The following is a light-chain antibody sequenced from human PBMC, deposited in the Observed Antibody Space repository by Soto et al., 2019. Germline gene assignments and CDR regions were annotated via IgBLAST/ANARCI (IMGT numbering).Light chain of an antibody. CDR3: QQYFTSSQM. J-gene: IGKJ1*01. CDR2: KAS. Sequence: DIQMTQSPSTLSASVGDRVTITCRASQSIGSWLAWYQQKPGKAPKSLIYKASSLESGVPSRFSGSGSGTDFTLTISSLQPDDFATYYCQQYFTSSQMFGQGTKVEIK. V-gene: IGKV1-5*03. CDR1: QSIGSW.